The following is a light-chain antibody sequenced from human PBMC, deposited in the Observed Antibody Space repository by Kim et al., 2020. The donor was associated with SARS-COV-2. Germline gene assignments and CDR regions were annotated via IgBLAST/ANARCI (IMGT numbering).Light chain of an antibody. V-gene: IGLV2-14*03. CDR2: DVS. CDR3: SSYTYDTHFDYV. Sequence: QSALTQPASVSGSPGQSITISCTGSTDDFDTSEYVSWYQHHPNRAPKLIIYDVSKRPSGVSDRFSGSKSGNMASLSISGLQIDDEADYYCSSYTYDTHFDYVFGTGTKVTVL. CDR1: TDDFDTSEY. J-gene: IGLJ1*01.